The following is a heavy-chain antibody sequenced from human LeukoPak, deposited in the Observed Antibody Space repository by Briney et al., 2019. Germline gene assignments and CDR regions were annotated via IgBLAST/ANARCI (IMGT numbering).Heavy chain of an antibody. Sequence: GGSLRLSCADSGFTFSRYWMSRVRQAPGKGLEWVANIKQDGSEKYYVDSVKGRFTISRDNAKNSLYLQMNSLRAEDTAVYYCARRPAPDYWGQGTLVTVSS. CDR3: ARRPAPDY. V-gene: IGHV3-7*01. J-gene: IGHJ4*02. CDR1: GFTFSRYW. CDR2: IKQDGSEK.